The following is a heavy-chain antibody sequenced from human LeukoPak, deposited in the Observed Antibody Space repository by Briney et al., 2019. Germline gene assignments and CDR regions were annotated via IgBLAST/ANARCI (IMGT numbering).Heavy chain of an antibody. CDR1: GYTFTGYY. V-gene: IGHV1-2*02. Sequence: ASVKVSCKASGYTFTGYYMHWVRQAPGQGLEWMGWINPNSGGTNYAQKLQGRVTMTTDTSTSTAYMELRSLRFDDTAVYYCARGYRVGGSDYWGQGTLVTVSS. CDR2: INPNSGGT. D-gene: IGHD3-16*01. J-gene: IGHJ4*02. CDR3: ARGYRVGGSDY.